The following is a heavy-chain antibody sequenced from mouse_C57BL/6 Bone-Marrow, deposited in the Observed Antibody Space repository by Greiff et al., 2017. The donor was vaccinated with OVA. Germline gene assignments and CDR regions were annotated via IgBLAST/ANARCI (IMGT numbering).Heavy chain of an antibody. J-gene: IGHJ3*01. CDR1: GYSFTGYY. D-gene: IGHD3-1*01. CDR2: INPSTGGT. V-gene: IGHV1-42*01. Sequence: EVQLQQSGPELVKPGASVKISCKASGYSFTGYYMNWVKQSPEKSLEWIGEINPSTGGTTYNQKFKAKATLTVDKSSSTAYMQLKSLTSEDSAVYYCARGGLRVFAYWGQGTLVTVSA. CDR3: ARGGLRVFAY.